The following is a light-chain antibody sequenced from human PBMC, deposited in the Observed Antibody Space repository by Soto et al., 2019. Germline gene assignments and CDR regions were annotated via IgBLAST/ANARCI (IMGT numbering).Light chain of an antibody. CDR1: QSVSSY. CDR2: DAS. J-gene: IGKJ1*01. CDR3: QQRRNWPRWR. V-gene: IGKV3-11*01. Sequence: EIVLTQSPATLSLSPGEIATLSCRASQSVSSYLAWYQQKPGQAPRLLIYDASNRATGIPARFSGSGSGTDFALTISRLDSGDFAVYYCQQRRNWPRWRFGQGNKVEIK.